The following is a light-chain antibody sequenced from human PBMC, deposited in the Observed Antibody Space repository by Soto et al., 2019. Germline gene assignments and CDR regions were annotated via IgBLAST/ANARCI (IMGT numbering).Light chain of an antibody. Sequence: ALTQPASLSGSPGQSITISCTGTSSDIGAYDYVSWFQQHPGKAPKLMIYEVSNRPSGVSNRFSGSKSGNTASLTISGLQAEDEADYYCSSYTSSSTYVFGTGTKVTVL. CDR1: SSDIGAYDY. V-gene: IGLV2-14*01. J-gene: IGLJ1*01. CDR2: EVS. CDR3: SSYTSSSTYV.